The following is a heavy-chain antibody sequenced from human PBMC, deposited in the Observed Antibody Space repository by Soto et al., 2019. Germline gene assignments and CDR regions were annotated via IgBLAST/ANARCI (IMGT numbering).Heavy chain of an antibody. V-gene: IGHV3-15*07. CDR1: GLTLSNAW. D-gene: IGHD3-22*01. CDR3: TTEWLYRRLDY. J-gene: IGHJ4*02. Sequence: EVQLVESGGGLVKPGGSLRLSCVASGLTLSNAWMNWVRQAPGKGLEWVGRIRSKTAGGTTDYAAPLKCRFTISRDDSKNTLYLQMNSTKTEDTVVYYCTTEWLYRRLDYWGQGTLVTVSS. CDR2: IRSKTAGGTT.